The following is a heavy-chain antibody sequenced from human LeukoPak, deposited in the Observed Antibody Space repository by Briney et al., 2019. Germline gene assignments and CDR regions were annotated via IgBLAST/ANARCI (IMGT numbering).Heavy chain of an antibody. CDR2: IYYSGST. CDR3: ARGNSGYAFLIDY. V-gene: IGHV4-30-4*08. Sequence: SETLSLTCTVSGGSISSGDYYWSWIRQPPGKGLEWIGYIYYSGSTYYNPSLKSRVTISVDTSKNQFSLKLSSVTAADTAVYYCARGNSGYAFLIDYWGQGTLVTVSS. D-gene: IGHD5-12*01. J-gene: IGHJ4*02. CDR1: GGSISSGDYY.